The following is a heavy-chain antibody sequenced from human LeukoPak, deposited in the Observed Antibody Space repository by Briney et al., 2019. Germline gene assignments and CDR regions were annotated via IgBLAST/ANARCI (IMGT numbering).Heavy chain of an antibody. V-gene: IGHV4-61*02. Sequence: SETLSLTCTVSGGSISSGSYYWSWIRQPAGKGLEWIGRIYTSGSTNYNPSLKSRVTISVDASKNQFSLKLSSVTAADTAVYYCARGAAAQYYYYYCGMDVWGQGTTVTVSS. CDR1: GGSISSGSYY. CDR3: ARGAAAQYYYYYCGMDV. J-gene: IGHJ6*02. D-gene: IGHD2-2*01. CDR2: IYTSGST.